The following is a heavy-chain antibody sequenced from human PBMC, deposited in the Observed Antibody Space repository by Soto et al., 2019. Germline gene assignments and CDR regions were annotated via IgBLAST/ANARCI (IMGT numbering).Heavy chain of an antibody. CDR1: GFTFSIYV. V-gene: IGHV3-23*01. Sequence: EVQVLESGGGLIQPGGSLRLSCAASGFTFSIYVMSWVRQAPGKGLEWVSTISGSGGGTYYADSVKGRFAISRDNSKNSLYLQMNSLRAEDTAVYYCAREAYHFEYVYDYWGQGTLVSVSS. D-gene: IGHD2-21*01. CDR3: AREAYHFEYVYDY. J-gene: IGHJ4*02. CDR2: ISGSGGGT.